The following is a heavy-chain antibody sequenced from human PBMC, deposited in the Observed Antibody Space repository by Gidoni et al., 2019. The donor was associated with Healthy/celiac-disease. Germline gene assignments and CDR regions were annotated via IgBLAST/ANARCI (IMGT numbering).Heavy chain of an antibody. J-gene: IGHJ4*02. CDR2: ISYDGSNK. CDR1: GFTFSSYG. CDR3: AKDDGYSGYGGYFDY. D-gene: IGHD5-12*01. Sequence: QVQLVESGGGVVQPGRSLRLSCAAAGFTFSSYGMHWVRQAPGKELEGVAVISYDGSNKYYADSVKCRFTISIDNSKSTLYLQINSLSAEDTAVYYCAKDDGYSGYGGYFDYWGQGTLVTVSS. V-gene: IGHV3-30*18.